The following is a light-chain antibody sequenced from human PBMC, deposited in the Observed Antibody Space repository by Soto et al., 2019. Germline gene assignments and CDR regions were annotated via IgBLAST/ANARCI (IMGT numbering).Light chain of an antibody. CDR1: QSVSSN. Sequence: EIVMTQSPATLSVSPGERATLSCRASQSVSSNLAWYQQKPGQAPRLLIYGASTRATGFPARFSCSGSGTEFTLTITSLQSEDFAVYYCQQYSNWPRTFGQGTKVEIK. V-gene: IGKV3-15*01. J-gene: IGKJ1*01. CDR3: QQYSNWPRT. CDR2: GAS.